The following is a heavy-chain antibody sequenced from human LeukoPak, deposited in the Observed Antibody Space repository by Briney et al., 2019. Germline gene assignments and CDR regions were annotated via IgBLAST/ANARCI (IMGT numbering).Heavy chain of an antibody. V-gene: IGHV1-2*02. D-gene: IGHD6-13*01. Sequence: ASVKVSCKASGYTFTGYYIHWVRQAPGQGLPWMGWINPNIDDTNYAQKFQGRVTMTRDTSINTAYMELTTLRADDTAMYYCARGDSSSWFYFDHWGQGTLVTVSS. CDR2: INPNIDDT. CDR3: ARGDSSSWFYFDH. J-gene: IGHJ4*02. CDR1: GYTFTGYY.